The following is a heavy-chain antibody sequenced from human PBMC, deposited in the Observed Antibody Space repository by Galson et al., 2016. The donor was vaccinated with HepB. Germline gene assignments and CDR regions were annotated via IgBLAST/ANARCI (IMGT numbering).Heavy chain of an antibody. D-gene: IGHD6-19*01. CDR2: IYWDDDK. J-gene: IGHJ4*02. CDR3: AHSGFGSGWLTEGTYDY. CDR1: GFSFTTNGVG. V-gene: IGHV2-5*02. Sequence: PALVKPTQTLTLTCTFSGFSFTTNGVGVGWIRQPPGKALEWLALIYWDDDKRYSPSLKRRLTITRDTSRKQVVLTMTNMDPVDTGTYYCAHSGFGSGWLTEGTYDYWGQGSLVTVAS.